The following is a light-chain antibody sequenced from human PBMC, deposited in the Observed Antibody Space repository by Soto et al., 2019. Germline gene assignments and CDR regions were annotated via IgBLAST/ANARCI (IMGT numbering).Light chain of an antibody. CDR2: RDD. CDR1: SSNIGGNT. CDR3: AVWDGSLNGYV. Sequence: QSVVTQPPSASATPGQRVSISCSGRSSNIGGNTVNWYQQLPGTAPKLLIFRDDQRPPGVPDRWSASKSGTAASLAIGGGQSEDGGDYYCAVWDGSLNGYVFGPGTKVTVL. J-gene: IGLJ1*01. V-gene: IGLV1-44*01.